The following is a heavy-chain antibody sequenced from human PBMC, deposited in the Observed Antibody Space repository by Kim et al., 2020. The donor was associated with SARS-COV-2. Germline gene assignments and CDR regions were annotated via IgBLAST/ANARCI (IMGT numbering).Heavy chain of an antibody. Sequence: GGSLRLSCAASGFTFGDYAMHWVRQAPGKGLEWVSLISENGGSIYYADSVKGRFTISRDNSKNSLYLQMNSLRTEDTALYYCAKDYYGSGSYNVNWGQGTLVTVSS. CDR1: GFTFGDYA. V-gene: IGHV3-43*02. D-gene: IGHD3-10*01. J-gene: IGHJ4*02. CDR3: AKDYYGSGSYNVN. CDR2: ISENGGSI.